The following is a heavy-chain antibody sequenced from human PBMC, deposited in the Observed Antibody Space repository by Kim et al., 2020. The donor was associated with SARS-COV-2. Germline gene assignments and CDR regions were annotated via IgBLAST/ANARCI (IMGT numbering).Heavy chain of an antibody. D-gene: IGHD6-13*01. J-gene: IGHJ4*02. Sequence: YADSVKGRFTISRDNSKNTLYLQMNSLRAEDTAVYYCAKEAAAGVYYFDYWGQGTLVTVSS. CDR3: AKEAAAGVYYFDY. V-gene: IGHV3-33*06.